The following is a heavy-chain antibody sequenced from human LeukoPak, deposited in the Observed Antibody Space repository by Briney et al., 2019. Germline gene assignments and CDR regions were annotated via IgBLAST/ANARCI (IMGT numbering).Heavy chain of an antibody. J-gene: IGHJ6*03. D-gene: IGHD2/OR15-2a*01. Sequence: PGGSLRLSCAASGVSFGSYTMNWVRQAPGKGLEWVSSISSDSTYIYYADSVKGRFTISRDDAEKSVYLQMNNLRGEDTAVYFCARFSEVYYYVDVWGTGTTVIVSS. CDR2: ISSDSTYI. V-gene: IGHV3-21*01. CDR1: GVSFGSYT. CDR3: ARFSEVYYYVDV.